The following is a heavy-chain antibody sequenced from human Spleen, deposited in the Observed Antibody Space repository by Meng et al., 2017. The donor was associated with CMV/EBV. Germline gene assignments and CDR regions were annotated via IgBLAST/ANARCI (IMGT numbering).Heavy chain of an antibody. CDR3: AKDQNIAVAGTRGWYFDL. CDR2: ISGSGGST. Sequence: FTFSSYAMSWVRQAPGKGLEWVSAISGSGGSTYYADSVKGRFTISRDNSKNTLYLQMNSLRAEDTAVYYCAKDQNIAVAGTRGWYFDLWGRGTLVTVSS. J-gene: IGHJ2*01. CDR1: FTFSSYA. D-gene: IGHD6-19*01. V-gene: IGHV3-23*01.